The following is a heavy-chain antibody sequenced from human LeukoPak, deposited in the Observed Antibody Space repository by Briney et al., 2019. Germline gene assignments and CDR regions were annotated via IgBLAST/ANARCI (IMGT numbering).Heavy chain of an antibody. CDR3: ARGPTVLLWCGEPRENWFDP. D-gene: IGHD3-10*01. Sequence: SVKVSCKASGGTFSSYAISWVRQAPGQGLEWMGRIIPILGIANYAQKFQGRVTITADKSTSTAYMELSSLRSEDTAVYYCARGPTVLLWCGEPRENWFDPWGQGTLVTVSS. CDR2: IIPILGIA. V-gene: IGHV1-69*04. CDR1: GGTFSSYA. J-gene: IGHJ5*02.